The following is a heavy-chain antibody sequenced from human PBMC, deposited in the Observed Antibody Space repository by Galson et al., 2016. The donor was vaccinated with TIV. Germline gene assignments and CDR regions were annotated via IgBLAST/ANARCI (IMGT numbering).Heavy chain of an antibody. CDR1: GYTFTGYY. J-gene: IGHJ4*02. CDR2: INPNTGDT. Sequence: SVKVSCKASGYTFTGYYMHWLRQAPGQGLEWMGWINPNTGDTNYVPKFQGRVTMTRDTSISTAYMELSRLGSDDTAVYYCARDSPYSGSWSFFDFWGQGTLVTVSS. D-gene: IGHD6-13*01. CDR3: ARDSPYSGSWSFFDF. V-gene: IGHV1-2*02.